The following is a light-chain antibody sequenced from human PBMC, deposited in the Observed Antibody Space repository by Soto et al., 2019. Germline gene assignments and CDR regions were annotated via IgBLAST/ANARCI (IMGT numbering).Light chain of an antibody. V-gene: IGKV1-5*03. J-gene: IGKJ2*01. Sequence: DIQMTQSPSTLSASVGDRVTITCRASQSISIWLAWYQQKPGKAPKLLIYKASSLESGVPSTFSGSGSGTEFTLTISSLQPDDFATYYCQQYNSYSYTFGQGTKLEIK. CDR3: QQYNSYSYT. CDR2: KAS. CDR1: QSISIW.